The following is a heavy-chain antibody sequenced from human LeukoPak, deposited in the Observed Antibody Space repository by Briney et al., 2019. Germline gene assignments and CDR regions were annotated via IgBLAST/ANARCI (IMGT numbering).Heavy chain of an antibody. CDR3: ASLVRQFTGAFDI. D-gene: IGHD3-10*01. CDR1: GFSFSDYY. J-gene: IGHJ3*02. V-gene: IGHV3-11*03. Sequence: KPGGSLRLSCAASGFSFSDYYMTWIRQAPGKGLEWLTYISTSSSDTRYADSVKGRFTISRDDAEKSLYLQMDSLRAEDTALYYCASLVRQFTGAFDIWGQGTMVTVSS. CDR2: ISTSSSDT.